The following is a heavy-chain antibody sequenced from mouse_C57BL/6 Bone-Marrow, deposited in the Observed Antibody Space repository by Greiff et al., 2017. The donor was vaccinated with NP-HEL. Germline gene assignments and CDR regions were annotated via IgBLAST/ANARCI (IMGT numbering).Heavy chain of an antibody. Sequence: QVQLQQPGAELVRPGSSVKLSCKASGYTFTSYWMHWVKQRPIHGLEWIGNIDPSDSETHYNQKFKDKATLTVDKSSSTAYMQLSSLTSEDSAVYYCARVGGSGYGYYAMVYWGQGTSVTVSS. D-gene: IGHD3-2*02. CDR1: GYTFTSYW. V-gene: IGHV1-52*01. CDR3: ARVGGSGYGYYAMVY. CDR2: IDPSDSET. J-gene: IGHJ4*01.